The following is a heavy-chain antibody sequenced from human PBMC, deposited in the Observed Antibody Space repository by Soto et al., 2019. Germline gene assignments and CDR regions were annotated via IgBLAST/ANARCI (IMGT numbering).Heavy chain of an antibody. CDR3: ARGAIAARPGLDY. D-gene: IGHD6-6*01. J-gene: IGHJ4*02. CDR2: IYYSVIN. Sequence: LXLXCTGSGGAISSXCWSWIRQPPGKGLECIVYIYYSVINNYNPSLKSRVTISVDTYKNQFSLKLRSVKAADTAVYYCARGAIAARPGLDYWGQGNLVTVS. V-gene: IGHV4-59*01. CDR1: GGAISSXC.